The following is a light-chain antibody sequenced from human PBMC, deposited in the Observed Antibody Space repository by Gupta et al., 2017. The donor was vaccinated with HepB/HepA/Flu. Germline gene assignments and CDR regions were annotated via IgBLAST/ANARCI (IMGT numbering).Light chain of an antibody. CDR1: KLGDKY. CDR2: QDY. J-gene: IGLJ2*01. CDR3: QAWDSTAVV. Sequence: SYDLTQPPSMSVSPGQTASIPCSGDKLGDKYTSWYQQRPGQSPVLVIYQDYERPSGIPERFSGSNTGNTATLTISGTQAMDEADYYGQAWDSTAVVFGGGTKLTVL. V-gene: IGLV3-1*01.